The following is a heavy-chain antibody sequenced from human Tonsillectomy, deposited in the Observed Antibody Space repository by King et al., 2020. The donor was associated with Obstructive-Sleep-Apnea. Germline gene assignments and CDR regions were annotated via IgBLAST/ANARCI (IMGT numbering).Heavy chain of an antibody. D-gene: IGHD5-12*01. CDR3: GGHEYRGGYEPEDAFDI. J-gene: IGHJ3*02. Sequence: VQLVESGAEVKKPGESLKISCKGSGYSFRTNWIGWVRQTPGKGLEWMGIIYPDDSDTRYSPSFQGQVTISADKSINTAYLQWSSLKASDTAMYYCGGHEYRGGYEPEDAFDIWGQGTMVTVSS. V-gene: IGHV5-51*01. CDR1: GYSFRTNW. CDR2: IYPDDSDT.